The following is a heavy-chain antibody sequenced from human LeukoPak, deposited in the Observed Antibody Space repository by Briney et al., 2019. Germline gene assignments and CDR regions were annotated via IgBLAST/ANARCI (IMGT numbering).Heavy chain of an antibody. CDR2: ISYDGSNK. CDR1: GFTFSSYG. V-gene: IGHV3-30*18. J-gene: IGHJ4*02. CDR3: AKDLSSGWYVLDY. Sequence: GGSLRLSCAASGFTFSSYGMHWVRQAPGKGLEWVAVISYDGSNKYYADSVKGRFTISRDNSKNTLYLQMNSLRAEDTAVYYCAKDLSSGWYVLDYWGQGTLVTVSS. D-gene: IGHD6-19*01.